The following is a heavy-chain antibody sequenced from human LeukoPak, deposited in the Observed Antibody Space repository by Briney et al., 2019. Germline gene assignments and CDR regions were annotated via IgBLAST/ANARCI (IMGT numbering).Heavy chain of an antibody. CDR1: GGSISSCTYS. CDR2: FSCSGST. J-gene: IGHJ4*02. V-gene: IGHV4-39*07. CDR3: ARDWNRYAY. Sequence: SETLSLTCTVSGGSISSCTYSWGWIRQPPGKGLEWIGSFSCSGSTYYNPSLKSRVTISVDTSKSQFSLYMDSVTAADTAVYYCARDWNRYAYWGQGTLVTVSS. D-gene: IGHD1-1*01.